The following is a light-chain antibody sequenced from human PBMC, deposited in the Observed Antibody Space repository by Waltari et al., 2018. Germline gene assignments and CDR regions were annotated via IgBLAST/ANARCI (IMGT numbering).Light chain of an antibody. J-gene: IGKJ1*01. Sequence: DIVMTQSPDSLAVSLGERATINCKSSQTVLYRDKNKNYLTWYQQKPGQPPKVLCSWSSTRESGIPDRLSASGSGTDFNLTISSLQAEDVAVYYCHQHYTTPWTFGQGTKVEIK. CDR3: HQHYTTPWT. V-gene: IGKV4-1*01. CDR1: QTVLYRDKNKNY. CDR2: WSS.